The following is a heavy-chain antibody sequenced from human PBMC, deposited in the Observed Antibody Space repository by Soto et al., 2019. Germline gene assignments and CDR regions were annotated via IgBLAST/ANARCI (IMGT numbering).Heavy chain of an antibody. D-gene: IGHD1-26*01. J-gene: IGHJ3*02. Sequence: QVQLVQSGAEVKKPGSSVKVSCKASGGTFSSYAISWVRQAPGQGLEWMGGIIPIFGTANYAQKFQGRVTITADESTSTAYMELSSLRSEDTAVYYCAREVSGSYFRENDAFDIWGQGTMVTVSS. CDR1: GGTFSSYA. CDR2: IIPIFGTA. CDR3: AREVSGSYFRENDAFDI. V-gene: IGHV1-69*01.